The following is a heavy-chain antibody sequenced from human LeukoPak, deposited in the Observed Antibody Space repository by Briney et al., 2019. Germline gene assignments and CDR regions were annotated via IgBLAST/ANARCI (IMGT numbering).Heavy chain of an antibody. Sequence: ASVKVSCKASGYTFTSYYMQWVRQAPGQGLEWMGRIIPILGIANYAQKFQSRVTITADKSTSTAYMELSSLRSEDTAVYYCARVPRIAAAGTDFDYWGQGTLVTVSS. CDR1: GYTFTSYY. V-gene: IGHV1-69*04. CDR2: IIPILGIA. CDR3: ARVPRIAAAGTDFDY. D-gene: IGHD6-13*01. J-gene: IGHJ4*02.